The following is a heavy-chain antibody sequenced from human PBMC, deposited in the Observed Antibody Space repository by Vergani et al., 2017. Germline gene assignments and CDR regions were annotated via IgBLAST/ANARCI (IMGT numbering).Heavy chain of an antibody. J-gene: IGHJ4*02. Sequence: EVQLVESGGGLIQPGGSLRLSCAASGFTVSSNYMSWVRQAPGKGLEWVSVIYSGGSTYYADSVKGRFTISRDNSKNTLYLQMNSLRAEDTAVYYCARARGHYSNYNYFDYWGQGTLVTGSS. D-gene: IGHD4-11*01. CDR3: ARARGHYSNYNYFDY. CDR1: GFTVSSNY. V-gene: IGHV3-53*01. CDR2: IYSGGST.